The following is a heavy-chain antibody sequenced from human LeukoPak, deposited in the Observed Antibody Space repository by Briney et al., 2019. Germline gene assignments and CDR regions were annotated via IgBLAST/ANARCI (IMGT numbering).Heavy chain of an antibody. CDR1: GGTFISYA. V-gene: IGHV1-69*13. J-gene: IGHJ4*02. CDR2: IIPIFGTA. Sequence: GASXKVSCKASGGTFISYAISWVRQAPGQGLEWMGGIIPIFGTANYAQKFQGRVTITADESTSTAYMELSSLRSEDTAVYYCARAPPYCSSTSCSIRGDYWGQGTLVTVSS. D-gene: IGHD2-2*01. CDR3: ARAPPYCSSTSCSIRGDY.